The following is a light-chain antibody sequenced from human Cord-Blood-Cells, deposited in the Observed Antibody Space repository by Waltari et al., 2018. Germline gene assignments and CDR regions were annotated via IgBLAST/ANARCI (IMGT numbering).Light chain of an antibody. CDR1: SSDVGGYNY. J-gene: IGLJ1*01. CDR2: DVS. CDR3: SSYTSSSTPYV. V-gene: IGLV2-14*01. Sequence: QSALTQPASVSGSPGQSITISCTGTSSDVGGYNYVSWYQQHPGKAPKLMIYDVSNPPSGVSDRFVGSKRGNTASLTIVGLQAEEDGDYYCSSYTSSSTPYVFGTGTKVTVL.